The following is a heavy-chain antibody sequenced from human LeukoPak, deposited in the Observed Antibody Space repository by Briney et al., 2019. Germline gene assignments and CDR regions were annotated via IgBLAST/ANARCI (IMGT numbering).Heavy chain of an antibody. J-gene: IGHJ4*02. CDR2: ISSSSSTI. CDR1: GFTFSSYS. Sequence: GGSLRLSCAASGFTFSSYSMNWVRQAPGKGLEWVSYISSSSSTIYYADSVKGRFTISRDNAKNSLYLQMNSLRAEDTAVYYCAREFSYDSSGCYHYWGQGTLVTVSS. CDR3: AREFSYDSSGCYHY. D-gene: IGHD3-22*01. V-gene: IGHV3-48*04.